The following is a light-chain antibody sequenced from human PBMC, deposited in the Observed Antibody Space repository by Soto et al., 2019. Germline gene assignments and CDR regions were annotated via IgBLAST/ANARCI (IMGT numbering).Light chain of an antibody. Sequence: QAVVTQPPSASGTPGQRVTISCSGSSSNIGSNYVYWYQQLPGTAPKLLIYRNSQRPSGVPDRFSGSKSGTSASLAISGLRSEDEADYYCAAWDDSLSVVVFGGGTKLTVL. J-gene: IGLJ2*01. V-gene: IGLV1-47*01. CDR3: AAWDDSLSVVV. CDR2: RNS. CDR1: SSNIGSNY.